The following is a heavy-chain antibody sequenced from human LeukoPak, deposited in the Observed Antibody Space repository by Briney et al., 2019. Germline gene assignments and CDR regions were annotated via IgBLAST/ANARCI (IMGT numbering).Heavy chain of an antibody. CDR2: IWYDGSNK. Sequence: GGSLRLSCAASGFTFSSYGMHWVRQAPGKGLEWVAVIWYDGSNKYYSNSVKGRFTISRDNSKNTLYLQMNSLRAEDTAVYYCARDPGDYYGSGSSDAFDIWGQGTMVTVSS. D-gene: IGHD3-10*01. J-gene: IGHJ3*02. CDR1: GFTFSSYG. V-gene: IGHV3-33*01. CDR3: ARDPGDYYGSGSSDAFDI.